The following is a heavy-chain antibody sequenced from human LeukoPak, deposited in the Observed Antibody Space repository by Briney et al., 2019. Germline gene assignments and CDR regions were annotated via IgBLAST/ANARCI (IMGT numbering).Heavy chain of an antibody. V-gene: IGHV3-11*04. Sequence: GGSLRLSCAASGFTFSDYYMSWLRQAPGKGLEWVSYFGSRGGPIYYADSVKGRFTISRDNAKNSLYLQMNSLRAEDTAVYYCARAGYYYDSSGYFNWGQGTLVTVSS. J-gene: IGHJ4*02. D-gene: IGHD3-22*01. CDR2: FGSRGGPI. CDR3: ARAGYYYDSSGYFN. CDR1: GFTFSDYY.